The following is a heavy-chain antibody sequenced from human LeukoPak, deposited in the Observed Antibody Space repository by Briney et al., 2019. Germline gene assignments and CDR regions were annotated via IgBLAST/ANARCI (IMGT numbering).Heavy chain of an antibody. D-gene: IGHD1-26*01. CDR3: ARKYSGSTNYYYGMDV. CDR1: GFTFSSYW. Sequence: GGSLRLSCAASGFTFSSYWMHWVRQAPGKGLVWVSRINSDGSSTSYADSVKGRFTISRDNAKNTLYLQMNSLRAEDTAVYYCARKYSGSTNYYYGMDVWGQGTTVTVSS. CDR2: INSDGSST. V-gene: IGHV3-74*01. J-gene: IGHJ6*02.